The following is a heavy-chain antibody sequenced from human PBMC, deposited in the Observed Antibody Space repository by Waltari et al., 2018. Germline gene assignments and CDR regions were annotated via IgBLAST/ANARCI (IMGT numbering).Heavy chain of an antibody. D-gene: IGHD1-26*01. CDR2: ISSSGSTI. J-gene: IGHJ4*02. CDR1: GFTFSSYE. V-gene: IGHV3-48*03. CDR3: AREGGSYYFDY. Sequence: EVQLVESGGGLVQPGGSLRLSCAASGFTFSSYEMNWGRQAPGKGLEGVSYISSSGSTIYYADSVKGRFTISRDNAKNSLYLQMNSLRAEDTAVYYCAREGGSYYFDYWGQGTLVTVSS.